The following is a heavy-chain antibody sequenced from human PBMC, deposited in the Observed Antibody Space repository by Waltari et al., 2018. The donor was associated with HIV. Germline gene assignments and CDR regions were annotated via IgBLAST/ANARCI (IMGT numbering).Heavy chain of an antibody. D-gene: IGHD4-4*01. CDR2: IGTAGDT. V-gene: IGHV3-13*04. Sequence: EVQLVESGGGLVQPGGSLRLSCAASGFTFSSYAMHWVRQATGKGLEWVSTIGTAGDTYYPGSVKGRFTISRENAKNSLYLQMNSLRAGDTAVYYCARALQGYYYGMDVWGQGTTVTVSS. J-gene: IGHJ6*02. CDR1: GFTFSSYA. CDR3: ARALQGYYYGMDV.